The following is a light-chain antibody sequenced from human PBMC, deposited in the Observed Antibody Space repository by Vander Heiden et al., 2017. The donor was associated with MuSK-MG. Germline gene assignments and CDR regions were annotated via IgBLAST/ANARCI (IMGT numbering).Light chain of an antibody. V-gene: IGKV3-15*01. CDR2: GAS. Sequence: EIVMTQSPATLSVSPGERATRSCSASLSVSSKLAWYQHKPGQAPRLLIYGASTRATGVPARFSGSGSGTEFTLTISSLQYEDFAVYYCQQYIHWRTFGQGTKVEIK. CDR3: QQYIHWRT. J-gene: IGKJ1*01. CDR1: LSVSSK.